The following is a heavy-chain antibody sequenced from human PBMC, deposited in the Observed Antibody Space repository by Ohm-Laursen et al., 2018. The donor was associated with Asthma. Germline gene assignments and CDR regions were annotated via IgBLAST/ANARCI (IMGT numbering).Heavy chain of an antibody. CDR3: ARDAVLGPLDY. Sequence: SLRLSCTAPGFTFSSYWMSWVRQAPGKGLEWVANIKQDGSEKYYVDSVKGRFTISRDNAKNSLYLQMNSLRAEDTAVYYCARDAVLGPLDYWGQGTLVTVSS. CDR2: IKQDGSEK. J-gene: IGHJ4*02. CDR1: GFTFSSYW. V-gene: IGHV3-7*01. D-gene: IGHD1-26*01.